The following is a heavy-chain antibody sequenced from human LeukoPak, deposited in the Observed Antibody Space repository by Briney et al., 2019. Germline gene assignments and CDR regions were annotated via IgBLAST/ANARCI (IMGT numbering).Heavy chain of an antibody. J-gene: IGHJ3*02. CDR1: GFTFSSYW. CDR2: INSDGSST. CDR3: ARPGRYSRLAFDI. Sequence: GGSLRLSCAASGFTFSSYWMHWVRQAPRKGLVWVSRINSDGSSTSYADSVKGRFTISRDNAKNTLYLQMNSLTAEDTAVYYCARPGRYSRLAFDIWGQGTMVTVSS. V-gene: IGHV3-74*01. D-gene: IGHD5-12*01.